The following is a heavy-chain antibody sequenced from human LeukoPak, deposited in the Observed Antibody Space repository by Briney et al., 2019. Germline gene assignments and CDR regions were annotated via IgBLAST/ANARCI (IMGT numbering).Heavy chain of an antibody. CDR1: GYTFTSYG. Sequence: ASVKVSCKASGYTFTSYGVHWVRQAPGQRLEWMEWINAGNGNTDYSQKFQGRVTITRDTSASTAYMELSSLRSEDTAVYYCARLHPGIGYYYGVDVWGQGTTVTVSS. D-gene: IGHD3-10*01. V-gene: IGHV1-3*01. J-gene: IGHJ6*02. CDR2: INAGNGNT. CDR3: ARLHPGIGYYYGVDV.